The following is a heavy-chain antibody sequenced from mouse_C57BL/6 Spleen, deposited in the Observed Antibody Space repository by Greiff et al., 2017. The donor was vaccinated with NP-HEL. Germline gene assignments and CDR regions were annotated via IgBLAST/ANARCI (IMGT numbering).Heavy chain of an antibody. D-gene: IGHD1-1*01. Sequence: EVMLVESGGGLVKPGGSLKLSCAASGFTFSDYGMHWVRQAPEKGLEWVAYISSGSSTIYYADTVKGRFTISRDNAKNTLFLQMTSLRSEDTAMYYCAGEAIYYYGSSPFAYWGQGTLVTVSA. V-gene: IGHV5-17*01. CDR1: GFTFSDYG. CDR3: AGEAIYYYGSSPFAY. CDR2: ISSGSSTI. J-gene: IGHJ3*01.